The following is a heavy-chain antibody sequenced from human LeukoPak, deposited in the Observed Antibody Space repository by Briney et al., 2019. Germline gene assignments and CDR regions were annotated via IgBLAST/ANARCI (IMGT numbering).Heavy chain of an antibody. CDR2: INHSGST. CDR1: GGSFSGYY. CDR3: ARGHRVYTDY. V-gene: IGHV4-34*01. J-gene: IGHJ4*02. Sequence: SETLSLTCAVYGGSFSGYYWSWIRQPPGKGLEWIGEINHSGSTNYNPSLKSRVTISVDTSKNQFSLKLSSVTAADTAVYYCARGHRVYTDYWGQGTLVTVSS. D-gene: IGHD2-8*01.